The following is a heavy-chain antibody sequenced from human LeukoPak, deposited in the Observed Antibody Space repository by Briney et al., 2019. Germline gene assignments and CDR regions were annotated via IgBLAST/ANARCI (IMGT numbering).Heavy chain of an antibody. CDR2: INPNSGGT. CDR1: GYTFTGYY. D-gene: IGHD4-23*01. J-gene: IGHJ6*02. V-gene: IGHV1-2*02. CDR3: ARLKVGGPHYYYYYGMDV. Sequence: ASVKVSCKASGYTFTGYYMHWVRQAPGQGLEWMGWINPNSGGTNYAQKFQGRVTMTRDTSISTAYMELSRLRSDDTAVYYCARLKVGGPHYYYYYGMDVWGQGTRSPSP.